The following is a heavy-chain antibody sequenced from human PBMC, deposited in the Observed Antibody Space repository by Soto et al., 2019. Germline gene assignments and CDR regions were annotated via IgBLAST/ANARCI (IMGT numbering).Heavy chain of an antibody. CDR1: RLTFNIYD. J-gene: IGHJ3*01. V-gene: IGHV3-30*03. CDR3: AIIHSGSYGFDV. Sequence: GGSLRLSCAASRLTFNIYDIYWVRQAPGKGLEWLALISYDGSNKYYADSVKGRFTISRDNSKDTLYLQMGRLRPDDTAVYHCAIIHSGSYGFDVWGQGTVVTVSS. D-gene: IGHD1-26*01. CDR2: ISYDGSNK.